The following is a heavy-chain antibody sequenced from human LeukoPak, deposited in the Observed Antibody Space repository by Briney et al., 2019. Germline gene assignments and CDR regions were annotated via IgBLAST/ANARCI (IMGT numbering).Heavy chain of an antibody. D-gene: IGHD4-17*01. CDR2: IRYDGSNK. J-gene: IGHJ4*02. CDR3: AKAIRNYFDY. CDR1: GLTFSSYG. Sequence: GGSLRLSCAASGLTFSSYGMHWVRQAPGKGLEWVAFIRYDGSNKYYADSVKGRFTISRDNSKNTLYLQMNSLRAKDTAVYYCAKAIRNYFDYWGQGTLVTVSS. V-gene: IGHV3-30*02.